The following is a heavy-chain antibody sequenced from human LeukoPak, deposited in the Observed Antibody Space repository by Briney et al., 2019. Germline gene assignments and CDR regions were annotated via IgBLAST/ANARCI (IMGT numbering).Heavy chain of an antibody. D-gene: IGHD6-19*01. CDR3: ARGGPGYRSGWYNY. CDR1: GGSFSGYY. V-gene: IGHV4-34*01. J-gene: IGHJ4*02. CDR2: INHSGST. Sequence: PSETLSLTCAVHGGSFSGYYRSWIRQPPGKGLEWIGEINHSGSTNYNPSLKSRVTISVDTSKNQFSLKLSSVTAADTAVYYCARGGPGYRSGWYNYWGQGTLVTVSS.